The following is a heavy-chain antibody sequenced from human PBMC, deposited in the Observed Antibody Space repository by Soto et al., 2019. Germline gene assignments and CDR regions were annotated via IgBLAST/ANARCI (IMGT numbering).Heavy chain of an antibody. CDR2: IGKTGSDI. CDR1: GFTLSGYY. J-gene: IGHJ4*02. V-gene: IGHV3-11*01. Sequence: QVQLVESGGGLVGPGGSLRLTCAASGFTLSGYYMTWMRQTPGKGLEWVSFIGKTGSDIHYADSVEGRFTISRDNAKKSLYLQMNSLRAEDTAVYYCAREIGNRLPYGPVDYWGQGTLVTGSS. CDR3: AREIGNRLPYGPVDY. D-gene: IGHD3-10*01.